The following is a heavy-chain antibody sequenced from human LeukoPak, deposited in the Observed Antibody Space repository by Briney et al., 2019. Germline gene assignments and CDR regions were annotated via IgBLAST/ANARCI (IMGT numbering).Heavy chain of an antibody. CDR3: AKDLGRYRNNYFDY. CDR1: GLTFNSYA. V-gene: IGHV3-23*01. D-gene: IGHD1-26*01. J-gene: IGHJ4*02. Sequence: QPGGSLRLSCAPSGLTFNSYAMSWVRQAPQKRLEWVATISGSGGGTYYADSVKGRFTISRDDSKNTLYLQMNSLRAEDMAVYYCAKDLGRYRNNYFDYWGQGTLVTVSS. CDR2: ISGSGGGT.